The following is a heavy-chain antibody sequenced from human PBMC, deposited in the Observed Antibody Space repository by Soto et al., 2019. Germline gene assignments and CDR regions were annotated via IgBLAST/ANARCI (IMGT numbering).Heavy chain of an antibody. CDR2: IIPMFGTA. D-gene: IGHD2-21*02. Sequence: QVQLVQSGAEVKKPGSSVKISCKASGGTFINHAFSWVRQAPGQGLEWMGGIIPMFGTADYSQKFQGRVTITADESTTTAHMELSSLRSDDSAVYYCARDDGTYCGGDCYRYFFYGLDVWGQGTTVTVSS. CDR3: ARDDGTYCGGDCYRYFFYGLDV. V-gene: IGHV1-69*01. J-gene: IGHJ6*02. CDR1: GGTFINHA.